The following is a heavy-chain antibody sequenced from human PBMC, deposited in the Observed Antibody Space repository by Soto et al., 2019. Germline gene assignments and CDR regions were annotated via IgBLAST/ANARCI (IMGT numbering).Heavy chain of an antibody. CDR2: ISSSSSYI. D-gene: IGHD5-12*01. J-gene: IGHJ4*02. CDR3: ARGVATLLGYFDY. V-gene: IGHV3-21*01. Sequence: EVQLVESGGGLVKPGGSLRLSCAASGFTFSSYSMNWVRQAPGKGLEWVSSISSSSSYIYYADSVKGRFTISRDNAKNSLYLQMNSLRVEDTAVYYCARGVATLLGYFDYWGQGTLVTVSS. CDR1: GFTFSSYS.